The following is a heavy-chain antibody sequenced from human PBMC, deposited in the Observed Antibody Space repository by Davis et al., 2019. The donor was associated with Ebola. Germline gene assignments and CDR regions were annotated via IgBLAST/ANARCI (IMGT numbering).Heavy chain of an antibody. V-gene: IGHV1-69*06. CDR1: GGTFSSYA. D-gene: IGHD2-2*01. Sequence: SVKVSCKAPGGTFSSYAISWVRQAPGQGLEWMGGIIPIFGTANYAQKFQGRITITADKSTSTAYMELRSLRSDDTAVYYCARGVGYCISTSCPVFAFDIWGQGTMVTVSS. CDR2: IIPIFGTA. J-gene: IGHJ3*02. CDR3: ARGVGYCISTSCPVFAFDI.